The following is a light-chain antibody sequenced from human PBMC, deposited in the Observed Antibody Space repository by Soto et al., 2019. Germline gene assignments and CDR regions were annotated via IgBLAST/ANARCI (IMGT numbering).Light chain of an antibody. CDR1: SSDVGGYDY. J-gene: IGLJ3*02. CDR2: EVS. V-gene: IGLV2-14*01. CDR3: NSYTTSSTLV. Sequence: QSVLTQPASASGSPGQSITISCTGTSSDVGGYDYVSWYQQHPGKAPKLVIYEVSYRPSGVSNRFSASKSGNTASLTISGLQAEDEADYYCNSYTTSSTLVFGGGTKVTVL.